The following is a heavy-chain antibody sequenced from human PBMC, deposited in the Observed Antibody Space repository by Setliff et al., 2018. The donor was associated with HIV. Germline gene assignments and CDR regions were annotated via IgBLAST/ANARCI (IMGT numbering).Heavy chain of an antibody. CDR2: IGGSGGST. D-gene: IGHD1-26*01. J-gene: IGHJ4*02. CDR1: GFSFSSYA. V-gene: IGHV3-23*01. Sequence: GGSLRLSCAANGFSFSSYAMSWVRQAPGKGLEWGSGIGGSGGSTYYADSVKGRFTISRDYSKNKVYLQVGSLRAEDAAVYYCARGQVGYSYFDFWGQGALVTVSS. CDR3: ARGQVGYSYFDF.